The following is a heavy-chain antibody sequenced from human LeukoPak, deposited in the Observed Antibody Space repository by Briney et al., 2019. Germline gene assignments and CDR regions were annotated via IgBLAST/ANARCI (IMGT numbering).Heavy chain of an antibody. Sequence: GASVKVSCKASGGTFSSYAISWVRQAPGQGLEWMGRIIPILGIANYAQKFQGRVTITADKSTSTAYMELSSLRSEDTAVYYCARGGTSYDSSRPWGQGTLVTVSS. CDR1: GGTFSSYA. CDR3: ARGGTSYDSSRP. V-gene: IGHV1-69*04. CDR2: IIPILGIA. D-gene: IGHD3-22*01. J-gene: IGHJ5*02.